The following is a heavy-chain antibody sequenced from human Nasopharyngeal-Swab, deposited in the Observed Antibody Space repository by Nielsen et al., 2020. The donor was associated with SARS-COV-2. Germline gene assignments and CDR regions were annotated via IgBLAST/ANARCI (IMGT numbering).Heavy chain of an antibody. V-gene: IGHV1-2*06. CDR2: INPNSGGT. D-gene: IGHD1-26*01. Sequence: ASVKVSCKASGYTFTGYYMHWVRQAPGQGLEWMGRINPNSGGTNYAQKFQGRVTMTRDTSISTAYMELSRLRSDDTAVYYCARVAVATEKYNWFDPWGQGTLVTVSS. CDR1: GYTFTGYY. J-gene: IGHJ5*02. CDR3: ARVAVATEKYNWFDP.